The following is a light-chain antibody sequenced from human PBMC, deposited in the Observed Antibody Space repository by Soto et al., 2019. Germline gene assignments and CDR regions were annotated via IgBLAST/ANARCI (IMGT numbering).Light chain of an antibody. V-gene: IGKV3-20*01. J-gene: IGKJ2*01. Sequence: EIVLTQSPGTLSLSPGERATLSCRASQSVSSSYLSWYQQKPGQAPRLLIYGASSRATGIPDRFSGSGSGTDFTLTITRLEPDDFAVYYCQQYGCSPYTFGQGTKLASK. CDR3: QQYGCSPYT. CDR2: GAS. CDR1: QSVSSSY.